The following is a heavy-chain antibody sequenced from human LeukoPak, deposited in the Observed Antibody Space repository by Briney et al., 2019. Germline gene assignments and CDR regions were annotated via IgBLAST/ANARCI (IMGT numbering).Heavy chain of an antibody. CDR3: ARLGVAVASNYFDF. CDR2: IYYTGAT. J-gene: IGHJ4*02. D-gene: IGHD6-13*01. CDR1: GGSISSYY. Sequence: PSETLSLTCTVSGGSISSYYWSWIRQPPGKGLEWIGNIYYTGATYYNPSLKSRVTISVHTSKNQFSLKLSSVTAADTAVYYCARLGVAVASNYFDFWGQGTLVTVSS. V-gene: IGHV4-59*04.